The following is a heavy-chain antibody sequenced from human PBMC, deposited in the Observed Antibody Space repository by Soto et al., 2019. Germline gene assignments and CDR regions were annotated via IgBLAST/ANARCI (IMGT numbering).Heavy chain of an antibody. CDR2: ISSSSSYI. Sequence: GGSLRLSCAASGFTFSSYSMNWVRQAPGKGLEWVSSISSSSSYIYYADSVKGRFTISRDNAKNSLYLQMNSLRAEDTAVYYCARGDIVVVPAAQVGVWWIDPWGQGTLVTVSS. D-gene: IGHD2-2*01. CDR1: GFTFSSYS. V-gene: IGHV3-21*01. J-gene: IGHJ5*02. CDR3: ARGDIVVVPAAQVGVWWIDP.